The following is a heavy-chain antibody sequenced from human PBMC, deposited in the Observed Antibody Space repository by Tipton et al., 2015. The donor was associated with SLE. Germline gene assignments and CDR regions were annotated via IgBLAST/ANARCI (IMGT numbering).Heavy chain of an antibody. V-gene: IGHV4-59*12. Sequence: TLSLTCTVSGDSTSSSYWSWIRQPPGKGLEWIGSIYYSGTTYYNSSLQSRVTISVDTSKNQFSLKLSSVTAADTAVYYCARLTYYYDGSGYLYYFDYWGQGTLVTVSS. D-gene: IGHD3-22*01. CDR2: IYYSGTT. CDR1: GDSTSSSY. J-gene: IGHJ4*02. CDR3: ARLTYYYDGSGYLYYFDY.